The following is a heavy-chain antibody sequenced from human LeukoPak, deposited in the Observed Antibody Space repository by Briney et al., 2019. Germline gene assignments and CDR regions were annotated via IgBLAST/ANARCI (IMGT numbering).Heavy chain of an antibody. CDR2: ISSSGSTI. J-gene: IGHJ4*02. CDR1: GFTFSSYE. D-gene: IGHD3-22*01. Sequence: GGSLRLSCAASGFTFSSYEMSWVRQAPGKGLEWVSYISSSGSTIYYADSVKSRFTISRDNAKNSLYLQMNSLRAEDTAVYYCARAAIYYDSSGYYYEGGSFDYWGQGALVTVSS. CDR3: ARAAIYYDSSGYYYEGGSFDY. V-gene: IGHV3-48*03.